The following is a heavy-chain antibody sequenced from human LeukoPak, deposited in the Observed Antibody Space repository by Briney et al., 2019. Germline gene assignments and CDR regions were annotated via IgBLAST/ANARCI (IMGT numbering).Heavy chain of an antibody. CDR3: VKDRTASYFDC. Sequence: GGSLRLSCAASGSSFSSYGMHRVRQAPGKGLEWVAVIWYDGSNKYYADSVKGRFTISRDNSKNTLYLQMNSLRAEDTAVYYCVKDRTASYFDCWGQGTLVTVSS. CDR2: IWYDGSNK. CDR1: GSSFSSYG. V-gene: IGHV3-33*06. J-gene: IGHJ4*02. D-gene: IGHD2-21*02.